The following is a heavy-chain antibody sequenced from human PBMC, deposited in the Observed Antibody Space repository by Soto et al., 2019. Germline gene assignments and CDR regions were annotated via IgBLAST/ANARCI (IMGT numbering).Heavy chain of an antibody. J-gene: IGHJ6*02. V-gene: IGHV1-18*04. CDR2: ISAYNGNT. Sequence: ASVKVSCKASGYTFTSYGISWVRQAPGQGLEWMGWISAYNGNTNYAQKLQGRVTMTTDTSTSTAYMELRSLRSDDTAVYYCARDGMITFGGENIDEYYYYGMDVWGQGTTVTVSS. CDR3: ARDGMITFGGENIDEYYYYGMDV. D-gene: IGHD3-16*01. CDR1: GYTFTSYG.